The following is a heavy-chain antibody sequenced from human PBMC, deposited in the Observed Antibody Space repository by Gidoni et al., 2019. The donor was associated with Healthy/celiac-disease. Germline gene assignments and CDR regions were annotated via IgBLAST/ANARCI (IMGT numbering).Heavy chain of an antibody. V-gene: IGHV3-15*01. CDR2: IKSKTDGGTT. J-gene: IGHJ3*02. CDR3: TTENAPYAIFGVVIGAFDI. Sequence: EVQLVESGGGLVKPGGSLRLSCAASGFTFSNAWMSWVRQAPGKGLEWVGRIKSKTDGGTTDYAAPVKGRFTISRDDSKNTLYLQMNSLKTEDTAVYYCTTENAPYAIFGVVIGAFDIWGQGTMVTVSS. D-gene: IGHD3-3*01. CDR1: GFTFSNAW.